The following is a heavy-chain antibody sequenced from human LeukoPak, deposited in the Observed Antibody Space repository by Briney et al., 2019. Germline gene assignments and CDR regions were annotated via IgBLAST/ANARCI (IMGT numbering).Heavy chain of an antibody. D-gene: IGHD5-18*01. CDR2: VYYSGST. Sequence: SETLSLTCTVSGGSISSYYWSWIRQPPGKGLEWIGYVYYSGSTYYNPSLKSRVTISVDTSKNQFSLKLSSVTAADTAVYYCARDRSGYSYGGDAFDIWGQGTMVTVSS. CDR1: GGSISSYY. CDR3: ARDRSGYSYGGDAFDI. V-gene: IGHV4-59*12. J-gene: IGHJ3*02.